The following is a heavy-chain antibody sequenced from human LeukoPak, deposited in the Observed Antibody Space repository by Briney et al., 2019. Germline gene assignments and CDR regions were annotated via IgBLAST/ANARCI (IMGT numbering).Heavy chain of an antibody. D-gene: IGHD3-10*01. V-gene: IGHV4-4*07. J-gene: IGHJ6*03. CDR2: IYTSGST. CDR1: GDSISSDY. Sequence: SETLSLTCTVSGDSISSDYWSWIRQPAGKGLEWIGRIYTSGSTNYNPSLKSRVTMSVDTSKNQFSLKLSSVTAADTAVYYCARDTTTYYYGSGRNYYYYYMDVWGKGTTVTISS. CDR3: ARDTTTYYYGSGRNYYYYYMDV.